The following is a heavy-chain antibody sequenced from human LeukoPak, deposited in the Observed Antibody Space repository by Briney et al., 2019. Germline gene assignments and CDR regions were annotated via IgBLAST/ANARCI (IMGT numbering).Heavy chain of an antibody. CDR3: ARVAVPGIWYFDL. D-gene: IGHD6-19*01. CDR1: GFTFSSYA. V-gene: IGHV3-64*01. J-gene: IGHJ2*01. Sequence: SMRLSCAASGFTFSSYAMHWVRQAPGKGLEYVSAISSNGGSTYYANSVKGRFTISRDNSKNTLYLQMGSLRAEDMAVYYCARVAVPGIWYFDLWGRGTLVTVSS. CDR2: ISSNGGST.